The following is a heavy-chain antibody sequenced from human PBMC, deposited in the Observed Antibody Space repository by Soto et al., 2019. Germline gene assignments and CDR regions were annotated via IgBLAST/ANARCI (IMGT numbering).Heavy chain of an antibody. Sequence: SETLSLTGTVSGGSIISGGYYWSWIRQHPGKGLEWIGYINYRGTTYYNPSLESRLTISVDTSENQFSLQLTSVIAADTALYYCARESYSFGRAFDIWGHGTLVTVSS. D-gene: IGHD5-18*01. V-gene: IGHV4-31*03. CDR2: INYRGTT. CDR3: ARESYSFGRAFDI. J-gene: IGHJ4*01. CDR1: GGSIISGGYY.